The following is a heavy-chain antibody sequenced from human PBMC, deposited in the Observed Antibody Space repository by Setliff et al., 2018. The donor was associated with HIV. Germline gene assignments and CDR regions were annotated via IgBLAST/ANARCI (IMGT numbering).Heavy chain of an antibody. J-gene: IGHJ6*03. CDR3: ARGPRPVDVDYYYMDV. V-gene: IGHV4-38-2*01. CDR2: IYHSGGT. Sequence: SETLSLTCAVSGYSISSGYYWGWIRQPPGRGLEWIGNIYHSGGTHYNPSLRSRVTISVDTPKNQFSLKLTSVTAADTAVYYCARGPRPVDVDYYYMDVWGKGTTVTVSS. CDR1: GYSISSGYY.